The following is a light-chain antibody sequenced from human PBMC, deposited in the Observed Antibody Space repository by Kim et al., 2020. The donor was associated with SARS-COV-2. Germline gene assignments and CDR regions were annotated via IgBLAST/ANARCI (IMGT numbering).Light chain of an antibody. CDR3: QQDYNLYT. Sequence: PGERVNLSCRARQSVSSSYLTWYQQQPGPAPRLLIFGASTRATGISARFSGSGSGTDFTLTISSLQPEDFAVYYCQQDYNLYTFGQGTKLEI. V-gene: IGKV3D-7*01. CDR2: GAS. CDR1: QSVSSSY. J-gene: IGKJ2*01.